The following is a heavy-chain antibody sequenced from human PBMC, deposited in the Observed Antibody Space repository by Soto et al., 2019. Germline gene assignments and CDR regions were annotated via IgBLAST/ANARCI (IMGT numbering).Heavy chain of an antibody. CDR3: ARGGTNYYGSGSYITHYMDV. V-gene: IGHV3-66*01. J-gene: IGHJ6*03. CDR2: IYSGGST. Sequence: GGSLRLSCAASGFTVSSNYMSWVRQAPGKGLEWVSVIYSGGSTYYADSVKGRFTISRDNSKNTLYLQMNSLRAEDTAVYYCARGGTNYYGSGSYITHYMDVWGKGTTVTVSS. D-gene: IGHD3-10*01. CDR1: GFTVSSNY.